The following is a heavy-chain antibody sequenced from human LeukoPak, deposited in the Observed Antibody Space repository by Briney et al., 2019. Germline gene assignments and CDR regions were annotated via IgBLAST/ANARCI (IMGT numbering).Heavy chain of an antibody. CDR1: GFTFSSYG. CDR3: ALTYRGYSYGPIDY. J-gene: IGHJ4*02. Sequence: PGRSLRLSCAASGFTFSSYGMHWVRQAPGKGLEWVAVISYDGSDKYYADSVKGRITISRDNSKNTLYLQMNSLRAEDTAVYYCALTYRGYSYGPIDYWGQGTLVTVSS. D-gene: IGHD5-18*01. CDR2: ISYDGSDK. V-gene: IGHV3-30*03.